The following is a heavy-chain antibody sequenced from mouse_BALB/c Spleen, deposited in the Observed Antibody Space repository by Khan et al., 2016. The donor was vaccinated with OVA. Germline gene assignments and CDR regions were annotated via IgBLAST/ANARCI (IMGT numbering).Heavy chain of an antibody. D-gene: IGHD1-1*02. CDR1: GYTFTSYY. V-gene: IGHV1S81*02. CDR3: TSSGYGSFAY. Sequence: VQLQESGAELVKPGASVKLSCKASGYTFTSYYMYWVKQRPGQGLEWIGEINPSNGGTNFNEKFKSKATLTVDKSSSNVSMQLSSLTYEDSAVYYCTSSGYGSFAYWGQGTRVTVSA. J-gene: IGHJ3*01. CDR2: INPSNGGT.